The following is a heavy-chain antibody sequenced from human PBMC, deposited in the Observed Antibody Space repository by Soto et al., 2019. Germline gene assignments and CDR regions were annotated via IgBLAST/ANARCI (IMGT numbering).Heavy chain of an antibody. CDR3: ARNDHGGNPFFAN. Sequence: SETLSLTCTVSGGSLSNYYWSWIRQPPGKGLEWIGYIYYSGRTNYNPSLKSRLTMSVDTSKNQVSLKLNSVTAADTAVYYCARNDHGGNPFFANWGQGTLVTVSS. CDR2: IYYSGRT. J-gene: IGHJ4*02. CDR1: GGSLSNYY. D-gene: IGHD4-17*01. V-gene: IGHV4-59*01.